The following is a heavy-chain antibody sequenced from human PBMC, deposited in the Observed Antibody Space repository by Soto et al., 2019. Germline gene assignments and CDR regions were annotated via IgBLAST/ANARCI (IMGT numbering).Heavy chain of an antibody. CDR1: GGSISSSSYY. V-gene: IGHV4-39*01. CDR2: IYYSGST. Sequence: SETLSLTCTVSGGSISSSSYYRGWIRQPPGKGLEWIGSIYYSGSTYYNPSLKSRVTISVDTSKNQFSLKLSSVTAADTAVCYCARRDFDSSRIDYWGQGTLVTVSS. CDR3: ARRDFDSSRIDY. D-gene: IGHD6-13*01. J-gene: IGHJ4*02.